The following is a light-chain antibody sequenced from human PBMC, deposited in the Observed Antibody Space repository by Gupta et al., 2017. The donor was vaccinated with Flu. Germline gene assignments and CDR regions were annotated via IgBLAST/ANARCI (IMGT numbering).Light chain of an antibody. CDR2: EIT. CDR1: SSDIGAYNL. J-gene: IGLJ1*01. CDR3: SSYTTSSTGV. V-gene: IGLV2-14*01. Sequence: QSALTQPASVSGSPGQSITISCTGTSSDIGAYNLVSWYQQHPGKAPKLIIYEITKRPPGVSTRFSCSKSGNTASLTISGLKAEDEADYYCSSYTTSSTGVFGTGTKVTVL.